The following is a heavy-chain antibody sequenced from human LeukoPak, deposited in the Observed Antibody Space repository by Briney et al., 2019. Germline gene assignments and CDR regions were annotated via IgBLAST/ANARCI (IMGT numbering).Heavy chain of an antibody. J-gene: IGHJ3*02. CDR1: GGSVSSGSYY. V-gene: IGHV4-61*01. CDR2: IHYSGST. CDR3: ASRATTGAFDI. Sequence: SETLSLTCTVSGGSVSSGSYYWSWIRQPPGKGLEWIGYIHYSGSTNYNPSLKSRVTISADTSKNQFFLKLSSMTAADTAVYYCASRATTGAFDIWGQGTMVTVFS. D-gene: IGHD1-26*01.